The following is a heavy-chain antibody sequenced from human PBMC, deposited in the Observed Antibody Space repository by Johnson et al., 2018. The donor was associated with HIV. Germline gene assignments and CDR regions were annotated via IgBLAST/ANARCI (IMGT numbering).Heavy chain of an antibody. CDR1: GFTFSDYY. CDR3: ARARDRSSSRDAFDI. V-gene: IGHV3-11*04. Sequence: QMQLVESGGGVVRPGGSLRLSCAASGFTFSDYYMSWIRQAPWKGLEWVSYISSSGSTTYYADSVKGRFTISRDNAKNSLYLQVNSLRAEDTAVYYCARARDRSSSRDAFDIWGQGTMVTVSS. CDR2: ISSSGSTT. D-gene: IGHD6-13*01. J-gene: IGHJ3*02.